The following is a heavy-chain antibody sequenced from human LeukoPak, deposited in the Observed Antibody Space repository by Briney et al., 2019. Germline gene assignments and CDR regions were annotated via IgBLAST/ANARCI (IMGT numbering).Heavy chain of an antibody. Sequence: GGSLRLSCAASGFTFSSYSMNRVRQAPGKGLEWVSYISSSSSTIYYADSVKGRFTISRDNAKNSLYLQMNSLRAEDTAVYYCARDLGSSWPHLDYWGQGTLVTVSS. CDR1: GFTFSSYS. V-gene: IGHV3-48*01. CDR2: ISSSSSTI. CDR3: ARDLGSSWPHLDY. J-gene: IGHJ4*02. D-gene: IGHD6-13*01.